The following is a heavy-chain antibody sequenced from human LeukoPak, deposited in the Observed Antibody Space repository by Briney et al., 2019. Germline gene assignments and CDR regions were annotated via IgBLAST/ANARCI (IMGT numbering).Heavy chain of an antibody. CDR2: INTNTGNP. D-gene: IGHD2-2*01. Sequence: ASVKVSCKASGYTFTSYAMNWVRQAPGQGLKWMGWINTNTGNPTYAQGFTGRFVFSLDTSVSTAYLQISSLKAEDTAVYYCARTVVVRDQALFDYWGQGTLVTVSS. V-gene: IGHV7-4-1*02. J-gene: IGHJ4*02. CDR1: GYTFTSYA. CDR3: ARTVVVRDQALFDY.